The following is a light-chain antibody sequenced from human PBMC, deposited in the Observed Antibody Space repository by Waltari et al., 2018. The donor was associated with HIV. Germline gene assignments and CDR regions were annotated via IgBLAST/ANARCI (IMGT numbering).Light chain of an antibody. V-gene: IGKV1-39*01. CDR3: QQSFNTPLT. CDR1: QNISSY. CDR2: AAS. J-gene: IGKJ4*01. Sequence: DIQMTQSPSSLSASIGDRVTLTCRASQNISSYLNWYQQKPGKAPRFLIYAASSLQSGVPSTFSGSGSGTDFTLTISSLQLEDFATYYCQQSFNTPLTFGGGTKVEIK.